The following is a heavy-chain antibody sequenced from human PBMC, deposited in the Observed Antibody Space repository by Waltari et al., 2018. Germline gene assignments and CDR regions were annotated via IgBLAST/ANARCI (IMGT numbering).Heavy chain of an antibody. CDR1: GFTFSSYW. CDR2: IKQDGREK. J-gene: IGHJ5*02. Sequence: EVQLVESGGGLVQPGGSLRLSCAASGFTFSSYWMSWVRQAPGKGLEWVANIKQDGREKDYVDSVKGRFTISRDNAKNSLYLQMNSLRAEDTAVYYCARVAVAEYNWFDPWGQGTLVTVSS. D-gene: IGHD6-13*01. V-gene: IGHV3-7*01. CDR3: ARVAVAEYNWFDP.